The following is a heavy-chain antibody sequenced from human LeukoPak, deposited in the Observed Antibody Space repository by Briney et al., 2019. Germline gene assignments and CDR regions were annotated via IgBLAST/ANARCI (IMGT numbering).Heavy chain of an antibody. V-gene: IGHV1-2*02. CDR3: ARSRVGATLIYY. CDR1: GYTFTGYF. D-gene: IGHD1-26*01. CDR2: INPNSGGT. Sequence: GASVKVSCKASGYTFTGYFMHWVRQAPGQGLEWMGWINPNSGGTNYAQKFQGRVTMTRDTSISTAYMELSRLRSDDTAVYYCARSRVGATLIYYWGQGTLVTVSS. J-gene: IGHJ4*02.